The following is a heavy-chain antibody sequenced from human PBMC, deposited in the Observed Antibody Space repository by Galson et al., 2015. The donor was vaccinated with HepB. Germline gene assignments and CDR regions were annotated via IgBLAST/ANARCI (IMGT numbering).Heavy chain of an antibody. V-gene: IGHV1-69*13. CDR3: ARGILTGLGYYYYYMDV. J-gene: IGHJ6*03. D-gene: IGHD3-9*01. CDR1: GGTFSSYA. Sequence: SVKVSCKASGGTFSSYAISWVRQAPGQGPEWMGGIIPIFGTVNYAQKFQGRVTITADESTSTAYMELSSLRSEDTAVYYCARGILTGLGYYYYYMDVWGKGTTVTVSS. CDR2: IIPIFGTV.